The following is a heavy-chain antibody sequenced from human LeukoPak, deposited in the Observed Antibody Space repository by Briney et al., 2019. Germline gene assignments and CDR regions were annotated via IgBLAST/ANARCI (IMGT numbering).Heavy chain of an antibody. V-gene: IGHV3-23*01. J-gene: IGHJ4*02. CDR1: GFTFSSYA. D-gene: IGHD6-13*01. CDR3: ANLFSSWSPFEY. Sequence: TGGSLRLSCAASGFTFSSYAMSWARQAPGKGLECVSAISGSGGSTYYADSVNGRFTIYRDNSKKPLYLQINGQRAEDTAVYYCANLFSSWSPFEYWGQGTLVTVSS. CDR2: ISGSGGST.